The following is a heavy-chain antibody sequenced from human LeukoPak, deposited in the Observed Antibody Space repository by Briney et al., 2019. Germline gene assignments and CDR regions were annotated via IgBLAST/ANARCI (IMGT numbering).Heavy chain of an antibody. D-gene: IGHD4-17*01. CDR1: GNSFGDYY. CDR3: TRDTGTTGEVKFDP. Sequence: PSETLSLTCTVSGNSFGDYYWSWIQQPAGKGLEWIGRIYTSGSTTYNPSLKSRVTMSVDTSKSQFSLNLMSVTAAGTAVYYCTRDTGTTGEVKFDPWGQGTLVTVSS. J-gene: IGHJ5*02. V-gene: IGHV4-4*07. CDR2: IYTSGST.